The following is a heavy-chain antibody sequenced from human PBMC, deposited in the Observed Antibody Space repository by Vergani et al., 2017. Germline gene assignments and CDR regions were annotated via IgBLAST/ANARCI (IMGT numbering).Heavy chain of an antibody. CDR3: ARGGYSSSPYYYYMNV. CDR1: GGSISSYY. Sequence: QVQLQESGPGLVKPSETLSLTCTVSGGSISSYYWSWIRQPPGKGLEWIGYIYYSGSTNYNPSLKSRVTISVDTSKNQFSLKLSSVTAADTAVYYCARGGYSSSPYYYYMNVWGQGTTVTVSS. CDR2: IYYSGST. V-gene: IGHV4-59*01. D-gene: IGHD6-6*01. J-gene: IGHJ6*03.